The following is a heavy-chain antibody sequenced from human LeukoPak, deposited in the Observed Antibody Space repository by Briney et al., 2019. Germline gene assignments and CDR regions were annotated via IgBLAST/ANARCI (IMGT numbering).Heavy chain of an antibody. CDR3: AKDPPSA. Sequence: PGGSLRVSCAASGFTFSSYAMSWVRQAPGKGVEWVSVFFGSGGSAYYADTVKGRFTISRDNSKNTLYLQMNSLRAEDTAVYYCAKDPPSAWGQGTLVTVSS. CDR2: FFGSGGSA. CDR1: GFTFSSYA. V-gene: IGHV3-23*01. J-gene: IGHJ5*02.